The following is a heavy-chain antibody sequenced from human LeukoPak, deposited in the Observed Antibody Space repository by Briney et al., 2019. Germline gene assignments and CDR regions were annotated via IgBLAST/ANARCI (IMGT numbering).Heavy chain of an antibody. D-gene: IGHD2-2*01. CDR2: INPNSGGT. V-gene: IGHV1-2*02. J-gene: IGHJ6*02. Sequence: ASVKASCKASGYTFTGYYMHWVRQAPGQGLEWMGWINPNSGGTNYAQKFQGRVTMTRDTSISTAYMELSRLRSDDTAVYYCARSARRSSNYYYGMDVWGQGTTVTVSS. CDR1: GYTFTGYY. CDR3: ARSARRSSNYYYGMDV.